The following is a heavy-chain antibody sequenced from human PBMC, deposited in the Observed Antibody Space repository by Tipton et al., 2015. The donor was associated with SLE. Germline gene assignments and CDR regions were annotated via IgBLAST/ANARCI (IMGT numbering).Heavy chain of an antibody. D-gene: IGHD3-16*01. CDR3: ARGGAVWYYYYYMDV. J-gene: IGHJ6*03. V-gene: IGHV4-34*01. CDR1: GGSFRGYY. CDR2: IKHSGST. Sequence: TLSLTCAVYGGSFRGYYWSWIRQPPGKGLEWIGGIKHSGSTNYNPSLKSRVTISVDTSKNQFSLKLSSVTAADTAVYYCARGGAVWYYYYYMDVWGKGTTVTVSS.